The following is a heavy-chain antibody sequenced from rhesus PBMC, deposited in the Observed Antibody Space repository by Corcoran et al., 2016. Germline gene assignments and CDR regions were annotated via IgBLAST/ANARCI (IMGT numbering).Heavy chain of an antibody. J-gene: IGHJ4*01. CDR1: GYTFTDYY. CDR3: ARAPYGNYVDY. V-gene: IGHV1S2*01. Sequence: QVQLVQSGAEVKKPGSSVKVSCKASGYTFTDYYMHWVRQAPRQGLEWMGWINPYNGNTKNAQKFQGRVTMTRDTSTSTAYMELSSLRSEDTAVYYCARAPYGNYVDYWGQGVLVTVSS. CDR2: INPYNGNT. D-gene: IGHD3-9*01.